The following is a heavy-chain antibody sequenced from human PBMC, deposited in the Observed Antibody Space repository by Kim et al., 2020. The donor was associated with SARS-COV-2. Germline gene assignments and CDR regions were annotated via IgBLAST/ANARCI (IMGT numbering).Heavy chain of an antibody. CDR1: GFTFSSYG. D-gene: IGHD1-26*01. CDR3: AKDTLGELPAVGTYYYYGMDV. J-gene: IGHJ6*02. V-gene: IGHV3-30*18. Sequence: GGSLRLSCAASGFTFSSYGMHWVRQAPGKGLEWVAVISYDGSNKYYADSVKGRFTISRDNSKNTLYLQMNSLRAEDTAVYYCAKDTLGELPAVGTYYYYGMDVWGQGTTVTVSS. CDR2: ISYDGSNK.